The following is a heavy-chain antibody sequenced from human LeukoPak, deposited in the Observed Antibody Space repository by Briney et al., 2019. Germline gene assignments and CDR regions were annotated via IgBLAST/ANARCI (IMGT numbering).Heavy chain of an antibody. D-gene: IGHD6-19*01. V-gene: IGHV4-34*01. CDR2: INHSGST. Sequence: PSETLSLTCAVYGGSFSGYYWSWIRQPPGKGLEWIGEINHSGSTNYNPSLKSRVTISVDTSKNQFSLKLSSVTAADTAVYYCARVGPSSYSSGWYGGRYYYGMDVWGQGTTVTVS. J-gene: IGHJ6*02. CDR1: GGSFSGYY. CDR3: ARVGPSSYSSGWYGGRYYYGMDV.